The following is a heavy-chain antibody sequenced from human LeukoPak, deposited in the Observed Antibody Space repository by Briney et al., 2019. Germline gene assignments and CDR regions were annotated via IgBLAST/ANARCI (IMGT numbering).Heavy chain of an antibody. Sequence: PGGSLRLSCAASGFSFRDYAMTWVRQAPGKGLEWVSTVSGGAEATYYADSVKGRFAISRDNSKSALYLQMNSLRAEDTAIYYCAKDTPFTAYTSGWSNNCFDYWGQGTLVTVSS. J-gene: IGHJ4*02. CDR3: AKDTPFTAYTSGWSNNCFDY. V-gene: IGHV3-23*01. CDR1: GFSFRDYA. CDR2: VSGGAEAT. D-gene: IGHD6-19*01.